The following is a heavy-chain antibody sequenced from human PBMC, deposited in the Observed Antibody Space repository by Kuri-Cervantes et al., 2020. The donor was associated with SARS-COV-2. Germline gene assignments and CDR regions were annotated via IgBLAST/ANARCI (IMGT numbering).Heavy chain of an antibody. D-gene: IGHD3-22*01. CDR3: ARSTPFRRLVVISQGGAFDI. V-gene: IGHV4-59*01. J-gene: IGHJ3*02. CDR2: ISYSGNT. CDR1: GGSISSYY. Sequence: SETLSLTCPVSGGSISSYYWSWIRQPPGKGLEWIGYISYSGNTNYNPSLKSRVTISVDTSKNQFSLRLSSVTAADTAVYYCARSTPFRRLVVISQGGAFDIWGQGTMVTVSS.